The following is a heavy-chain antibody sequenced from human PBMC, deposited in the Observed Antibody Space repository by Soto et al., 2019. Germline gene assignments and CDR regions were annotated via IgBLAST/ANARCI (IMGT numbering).Heavy chain of an antibody. D-gene: IGHD6-19*01. CDR2: ISSSSSTI. J-gene: IGHJ5*02. V-gene: IGHV3-48*02. CDR3: ARDTYSSGWYNWFDP. CDR1: GFTFSSYS. Sequence: GGSLRLSCAASGFTFSSYSMNWVRQAPGKGLEWVSYISSSSSTIYYADSVKGRFTISRDNAKNSLYLQMNSLRDEDTAVYYCARDTYSSGWYNWFDPWGQGTLVTVSS.